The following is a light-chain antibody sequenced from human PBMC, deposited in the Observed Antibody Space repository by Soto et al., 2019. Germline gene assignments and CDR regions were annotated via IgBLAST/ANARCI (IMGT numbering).Light chain of an antibody. CDR3: QQYKDWPLT. CDR1: QSVSST. CDR2: GAS. Sequence: EIAMTQSPATLSVSPGERATLSCRASQSVSSTFAWYQQKPGQAPRLLIYGASTRATGIPARFSGSGSGTEFTLTISSLQSEDFALYYCQQYKDWPLTFGGGTKVEIK. J-gene: IGKJ4*01. V-gene: IGKV3-15*01.